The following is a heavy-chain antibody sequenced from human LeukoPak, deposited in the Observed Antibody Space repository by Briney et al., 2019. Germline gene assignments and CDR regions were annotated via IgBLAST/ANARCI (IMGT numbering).Heavy chain of an antibody. V-gene: IGHV4-59*04. CDR3: ARLHYSGYEDY. CDR1: GGSISRYS. Sequence: SETLSLTCTVSGGSISRYSWNWVRQPPGKGLEWIGYIYHSGSTYYNPSLKSRVTISVDTSKNQFSLKLSSVTAADTAVYYCARLHYSGYEDYWGQGTLVTVSS. J-gene: IGHJ4*02. CDR2: IYHSGST. D-gene: IGHD5-12*01.